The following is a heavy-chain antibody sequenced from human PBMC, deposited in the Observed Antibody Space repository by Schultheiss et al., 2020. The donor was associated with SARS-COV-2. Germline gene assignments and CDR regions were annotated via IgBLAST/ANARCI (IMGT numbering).Heavy chain of an antibody. CDR2: INHSGST. D-gene: IGHD2-15*01. CDR3: ARVVVVAAMYDYYYGMDV. V-gene: IGHV4-34*01. CDR1: GGSISSYY. Sequence: SETLSLTCTVSGGSISSYYWGWIRQPPGKGLEWIGEINHSGSTNYNPSLKSRVTISVDTSKNQFSLKLSSVTAADTAVYYCARVVVVAAMYDYYYGMDVWGQGTTVTVSS. J-gene: IGHJ6*02.